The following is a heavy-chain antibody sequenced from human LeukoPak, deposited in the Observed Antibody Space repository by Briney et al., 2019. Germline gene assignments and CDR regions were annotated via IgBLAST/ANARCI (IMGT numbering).Heavy chain of an antibody. J-gene: IGHJ6*03. CDR1: GFTFSSYS. Sequence: GGSLRLSCAASGFTFSSYSMNWVRQAPGKGLEWVSYISSSSSTIYYADSVKGRFTISRDNAKNSLYLQMNSLRAEDTAVYHCAKDFASGIRYMDVWGKGTTVTVSS. CDR2: ISSSSSTI. CDR3: AKDFASGIRYMDV. D-gene: IGHD3-10*01. V-gene: IGHV3-48*01.